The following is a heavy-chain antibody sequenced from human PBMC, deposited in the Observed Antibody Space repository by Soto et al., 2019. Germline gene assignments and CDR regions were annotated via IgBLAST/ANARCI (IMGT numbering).Heavy chain of an antibody. D-gene: IGHD6-13*01. J-gene: IGHJ4*02. Sequence: SETLSLTCTVSGGSISSSSYYWGWIRQPPGKGLEWIGSIYYSGSTYYNPSLKSRVTISVDTSKNQFSLKLSSVTAADTAVYYCARLTIPGSWYYFDYWGQGTLVTVSS. V-gene: IGHV4-39*01. CDR1: GGSISSSSYY. CDR3: ARLTIPGSWYYFDY. CDR2: IYYSGST.